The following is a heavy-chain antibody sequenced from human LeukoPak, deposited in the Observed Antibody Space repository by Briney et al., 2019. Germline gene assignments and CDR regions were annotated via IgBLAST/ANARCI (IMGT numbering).Heavy chain of an antibody. J-gene: IGHJ3*02. D-gene: IGHD1-26*01. Sequence: GGSLRLSCAASGFTFDDYGMSWVRQAPGKGLEWVSGINWDGGSTGYADSVKGRFTISRDNAKNSLYLQMNSLRAEDTALYYCARDRVGATRDAFDIWGQGTMVTVSS. CDR3: ARDRVGATRDAFDI. CDR2: INWDGGST. CDR1: GFTFDDYG. V-gene: IGHV3-20*04.